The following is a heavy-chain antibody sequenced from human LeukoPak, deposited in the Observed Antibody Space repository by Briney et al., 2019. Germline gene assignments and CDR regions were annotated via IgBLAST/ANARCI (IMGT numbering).Heavy chain of an antibody. D-gene: IGHD4-17*01. CDR3: ARDRTMTTVTRGAFDI. J-gene: IGHJ3*02. Sequence: ASVKVSCKASRGTFSSYAISWVRQAPGQGLEWMGRIIPILGIANYAQKFQGRVTITADKSTSTAYMELSSLRSEDTAVYYCARDRTMTTVTRGAFDIWGQGTMVTVSS. V-gene: IGHV1-69*04. CDR2: IIPILGIA. CDR1: RGTFSSYA.